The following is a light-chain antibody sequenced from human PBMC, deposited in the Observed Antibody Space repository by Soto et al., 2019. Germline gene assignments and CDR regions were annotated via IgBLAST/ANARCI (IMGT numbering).Light chain of an antibody. V-gene: IGKV3-20*01. CDR2: NAF. CDR1: QSVSSSY. J-gene: IGKJ4*01. CDR3: QQYGSLPGT. Sequence: DSVLTQSPATLSLSSVQRATLSCMSSQSVSSSYLARYQQKPGQAPRLLIYNAFNRATGIPDRFSGSGSGTDFTLTISRLEPEDFAVYYCQQYGSLPGTFGGGTKVDI.